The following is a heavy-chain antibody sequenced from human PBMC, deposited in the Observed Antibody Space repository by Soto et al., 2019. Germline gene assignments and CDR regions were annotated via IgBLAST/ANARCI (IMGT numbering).Heavy chain of an antibody. CDR2: IKQDGSEK. J-gene: IGHJ6*03. Sequence: SLRLSCAASGFTFSSYGMHWVRQAPGKGLEWVANIKQDGSEKYYVDSVKGRFTISRDNAKNSLYLQMNSLRAEDTAVYYCARDNLDYMDVWGKGTTVTVSS. V-gene: IGHV3-7*01. CDR1: GFTFSSYG. CDR3: ARDNLDYMDV.